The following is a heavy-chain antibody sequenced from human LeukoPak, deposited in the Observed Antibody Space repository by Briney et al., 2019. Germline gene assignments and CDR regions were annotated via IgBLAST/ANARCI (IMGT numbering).Heavy chain of an antibody. CDR3: AKTKYYDSGDYYAFDP. CDR2: INPNSGGT. Sequence: ASVKVSCKASGYSFTGYYIQWVRQAPGQGLEWMGWINPNSGGTNYSRDFQGRVTMTRDTSINTIYVKLSGLTSDDTAVYYCAKTKYYDSGDYYAFDPWGQGSLVTVSS. V-gene: IGHV1-2*02. CDR1: GYSFTGYY. J-gene: IGHJ5*02. D-gene: IGHD3-22*01.